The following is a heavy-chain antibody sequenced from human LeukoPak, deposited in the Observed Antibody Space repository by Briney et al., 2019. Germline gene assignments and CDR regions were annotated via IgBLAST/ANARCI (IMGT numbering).Heavy chain of an antibody. CDR1: GGSISSGGYY. D-gene: IGHD6-13*01. V-gene: IGHV4-31*03. J-gene: IGHJ6*03. CDR2: IYYSGST. Sequence: SQTLSLTCTVSGGSISSGGYYWSWIRQHPGKGLEWIGYIYYSGSTYYNPSLKSRVTMSVDTSKDQFSLKLSSVTAADTAVYYCARANYAAGYYYYYMDVWGKGTTVTVSS. CDR3: ARANYAAGYYYYYMDV.